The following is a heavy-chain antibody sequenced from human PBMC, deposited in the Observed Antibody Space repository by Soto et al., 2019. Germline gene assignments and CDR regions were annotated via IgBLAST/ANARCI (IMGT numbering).Heavy chain of an antibody. V-gene: IGHV1-18*04. CDR2: ISAYNGNT. Sequence: ASVKVSCKASGYTFTSYGISWVRQAPGQGLEWMGWISAYNGNTNYAQKLQGRVTMTTDTSTSTAYMELRSLRSDDTAVYYCASGRYYYDSSGYYRDAFDIWGQGTMVTVSS. CDR1: GYTFTSYG. J-gene: IGHJ3*02. CDR3: ASGRYYYDSSGYYRDAFDI. D-gene: IGHD3-22*01.